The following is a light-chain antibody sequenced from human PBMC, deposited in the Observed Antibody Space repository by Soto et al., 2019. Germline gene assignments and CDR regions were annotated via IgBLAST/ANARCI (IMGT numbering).Light chain of an antibody. Sequence: DIQMTQSPSSVSASEGDRVTITCRASQGIGTWLVWYQQKPGKAPKLLIYDASSLQSGVPSRFSGSGSGTDFTLTISSLQPEDFATYYCQQANSFPWTFGQGTKVEIK. CDR3: QQANSFPWT. J-gene: IGKJ1*01. CDR2: DAS. CDR1: QGIGTW. V-gene: IGKV1-12*02.